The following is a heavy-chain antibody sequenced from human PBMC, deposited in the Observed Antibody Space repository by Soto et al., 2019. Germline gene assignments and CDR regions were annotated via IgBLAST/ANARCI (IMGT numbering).Heavy chain of an antibody. CDR1: GFTFSSYW. CDR2: INDDGRRT. CDR3: ARRHRPSYASDY. D-gene: IGHD4-17*01. V-gene: IGHV3-74*01. J-gene: IGHJ4*02. Sequence: EAQLVESGGGLVQPGGSLRLSCAASGFTFSSYWMHWVRQAPGKGLEWVSRINDDGRRTSYADSVKGRFTISRDNAKNTLYLQMNSLTADDTAIYSCARRHRPSYASDYWGQGTLVTVSS.